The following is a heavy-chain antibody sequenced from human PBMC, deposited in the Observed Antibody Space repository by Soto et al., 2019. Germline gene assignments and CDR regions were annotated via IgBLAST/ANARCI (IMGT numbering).Heavy chain of an antibody. V-gene: IGHV1-69*13. Sequence: SVKVSCKASGGLFSSYPISWVRQVPGQGLEWMGGIIPVFQTAYYTQRFQGRVTITADESTNTAYMELSSLRSEDTAVYYCARDGIAANIDYWGQGTLVTVSS. CDR3: ARDGIAANIDY. D-gene: IGHD6-13*01. CDR2: IIPVFQTA. CDR1: GGLFSSYP. J-gene: IGHJ4*02.